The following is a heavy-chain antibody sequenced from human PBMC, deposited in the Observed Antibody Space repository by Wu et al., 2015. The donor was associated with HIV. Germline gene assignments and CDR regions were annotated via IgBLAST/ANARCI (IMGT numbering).Heavy chain of an antibody. CDR3: ASLAGYSYGHRDAFDI. CDR1: GYTFTGYY. CDR2: INPNSGGT. J-gene: IGHJ3*02. D-gene: IGHD5-18*01. V-gene: IGHV1-2*02. Sequence: QVQLVQSGAEVKKPGASVKVSCKASGYTFTGYYMHWVRQAPGQGLEWMGWINPNSGGTNYAQKFQGRVTMTRDTSISTAYMELSRLRSDDTAVYYCASLAGYSYGHRDAFDIWGQGTMVTVSS.